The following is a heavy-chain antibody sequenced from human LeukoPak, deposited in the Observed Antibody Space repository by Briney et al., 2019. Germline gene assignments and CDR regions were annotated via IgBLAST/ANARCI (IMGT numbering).Heavy chain of an antibody. V-gene: IGHV3-23*01. Sequence: PGGSLRLSCAASGFTFSSYVMSWVRQAPGKGLEWVSSISGSGGTTYYADSVRGRFTISRDNSKNTLFLQMNSLRAEDTAVYYCARSRFPSLFHYWGQGTLVTVSS. CDR1: GFTFSSYV. J-gene: IGHJ4*02. D-gene: IGHD3-16*01. CDR3: ARSRFPSLFHY. CDR2: ISGSGGTT.